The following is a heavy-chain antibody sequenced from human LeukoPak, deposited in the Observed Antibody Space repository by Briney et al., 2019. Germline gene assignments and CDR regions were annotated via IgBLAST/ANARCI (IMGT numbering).Heavy chain of an antibody. D-gene: IGHD2-21*02. CDR1: GFIFSSYW. Sequence: PGGSLRLSCAASGFIFSSYWMSWVRQAPGKGLEWVANIKQDGSEKYYLDSVKGRFTISRDNAKNSLYLQMSSLRAEDTAVYYCAKQDSYWDAFDIWGQGTLVTVS. J-gene: IGHJ3*02. V-gene: IGHV3-7*01. CDR2: IKQDGSEK. CDR3: AKQDSYWDAFDI.